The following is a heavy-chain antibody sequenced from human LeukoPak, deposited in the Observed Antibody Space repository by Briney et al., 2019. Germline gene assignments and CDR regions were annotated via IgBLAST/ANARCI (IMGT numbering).Heavy chain of an antibody. CDR2: ITGSSTWT. Sequence: PGGSLRLSCEASGFTFGTYGMTWVRQAPGKGLEWVSGITGSSTWTYYGDSVRGRFTISRDNSKNTLHLQMNNLTADDTAIYYCARELVSLGTGYFDLWGRGTLATVSS. J-gene: IGHJ2*01. D-gene: IGHD7-27*01. CDR1: GFTFGTYG. CDR3: ARELVSLGTGYFDL. V-gene: IGHV3-23*01.